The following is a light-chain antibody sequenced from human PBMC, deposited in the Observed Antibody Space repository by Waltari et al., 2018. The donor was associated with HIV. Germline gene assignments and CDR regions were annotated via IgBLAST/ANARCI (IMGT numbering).Light chain of an antibody. Sequence: SYELTQPPSVSVSPGQTASITCSGDKLGDKYASWYQQKPGQSPVLVSYQDRNRPSGIPERFSGSNAGNTATLTISGTQAMDEADYYCQAWDSSTVVFGGGTKLTVL. CDR2: QDR. J-gene: IGLJ2*01. CDR3: QAWDSSTVV. CDR1: KLGDKY. V-gene: IGLV3-1*01.